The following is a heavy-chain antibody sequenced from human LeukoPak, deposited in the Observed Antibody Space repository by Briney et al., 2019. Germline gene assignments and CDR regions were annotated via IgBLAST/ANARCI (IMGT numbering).Heavy chain of an antibody. CDR1: GFTFSSYA. CDR2: ISGSGGST. V-gene: IGHV3-23*01. J-gene: IGHJ3*02. D-gene: IGHD3-22*01. CDR3: AKARTYYYDSSGADDAFDI. Sequence: QSGGSLRLSCAASGFTFSSYAMSWVRQAPGKGLEWVSAISGSGGSTYYADSVKGRFTISRDNSKNTLYLQMNSLRAEDTAVYYCAKARTYYYDSSGADDAFDIWGQGTMVTVSS.